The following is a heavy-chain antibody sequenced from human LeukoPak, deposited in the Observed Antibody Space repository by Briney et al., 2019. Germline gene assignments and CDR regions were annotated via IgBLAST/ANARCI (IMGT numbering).Heavy chain of an antibody. CDR1: GFTFSSYW. CDR2: ISSNGGST. CDR3: ARPASSSSRVGTNWFDP. Sequence: GGSLRLSCAASGFTFSSYWMSWVRQAPGKGLEYVSAISSNGGSTYYANSVKGRFTISRDNSKNTLYLQMGSLRAEDMAVYYCARPASSSSRVGTNWFDPWGQGTLVTVSS. V-gene: IGHV3-64*01. J-gene: IGHJ5*02. D-gene: IGHD6-6*01.